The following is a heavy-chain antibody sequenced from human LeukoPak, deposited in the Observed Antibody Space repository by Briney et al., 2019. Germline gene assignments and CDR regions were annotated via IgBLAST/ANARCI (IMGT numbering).Heavy chain of an antibody. D-gene: IGHD4-17*01. Sequence: ASVKVSCKASGYTFTDYYLHWVRQAPGQGLKWMGWINPNSGGTNYAQTFQGRVTMSVDTSKNQLSMKLSSVTAADTAVYYCARGSDFGDCWGQGTLVTVSS. V-gene: IGHV1-2*02. CDR1: GYTFTDYY. CDR2: INPNSGGT. J-gene: IGHJ4*02. CDR3: ARGSDFGDC.